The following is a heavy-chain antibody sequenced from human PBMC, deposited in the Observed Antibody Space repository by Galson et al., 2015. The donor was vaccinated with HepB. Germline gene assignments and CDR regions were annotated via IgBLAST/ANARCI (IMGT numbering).Heavy chain of an antibody. CDR3: ATGKHDYYDSKGQFDY. J-gene: IGHJ4*02. CDR2: FDPEDGET. Sequence: SVKVSCKVSGYTLTELSMHWVRQAPGKGLEWMGGFDPEDGETIYAQKFQGRVTMTEDTSTDTAYMELSSLRSEDTAVYYCATGKHDYYDSKGQFDYWGQGTLVTVSS. CDR1: GYTLTELS. V-gene: IGHV1-24*01. D-gene: IGHD3-22*01.